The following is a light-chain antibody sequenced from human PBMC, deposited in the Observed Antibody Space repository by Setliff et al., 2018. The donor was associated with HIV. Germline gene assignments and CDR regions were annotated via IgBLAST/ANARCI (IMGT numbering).Light chain of an antibody. CDR3: SSYTSTSADG. Sequence: QSALAQPASVSGSPGQSITISCIGTGRDIGGYNYVSWYQQHPGKAPKLIIYGVTKRSSGVSNRFSGSKAGTTASLTISGLQAEDEADYYCSSYTSTSADGFGTGTKGTVL. CDR2: GVT. J-gene: IGLJ1*01. CDR1: GRDIGGYNY. V-gene: IGLV2-14*03.